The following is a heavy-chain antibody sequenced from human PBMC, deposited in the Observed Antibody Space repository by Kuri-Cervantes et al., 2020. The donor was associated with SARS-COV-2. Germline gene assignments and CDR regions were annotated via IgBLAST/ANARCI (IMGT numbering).Heavy chain of an antibody. CDR2: ISSSSSYT. J-gene: IGHJ5*02. D-gene: IGHD1-26*01. V-gene: IGHV3-11*06. CDR3: ARIVGGGSWFDP. CDR1: GFTFSDYY. Sequence: LSLTCAASGFTFSDYYMSWIRQAPGKGLEWVSYISSSSSYTNNADSVKGRFTISRNNAKNSLYLQMNSLRAEDTAVYYCARIVGGGSWFDPWGQGTLVTVSS.